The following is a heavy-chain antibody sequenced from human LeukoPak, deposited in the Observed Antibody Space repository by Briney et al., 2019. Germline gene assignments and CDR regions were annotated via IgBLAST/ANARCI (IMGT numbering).Heavy chain of an antibody. CDR1: GGSISSYY. CDR3: ARLYTNDDAFDV. CDR2: IHYSGST. D-gene: IGHD2-2*02. J-gene: IGHJ3*01. Sequence: SETLSLTCSVSGGSISSYYWSWIRQPPGMGLEWIGYIHYSGSTNYNPSLKSRVTISIDTSKSQFSLKMSSVTAADTAVYYCARLYTNDDAFDVWGQGTMVTVSS. V-gene: IGHV4-59*01.